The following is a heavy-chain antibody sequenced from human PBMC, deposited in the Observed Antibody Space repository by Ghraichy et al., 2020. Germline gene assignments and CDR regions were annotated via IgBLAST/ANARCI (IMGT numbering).Heavy chain of an antibody. CDR1: GGSISSHN. J-gene: IGHJ4*02. CDR3: ARHLSEDVVATSGFDH. D-gene: IGHD5-12*01. CDR2: IHYSGST. V-gene: IGHV4-59*08. Sequence: GALSLTCTVSGGSISSHNWSWIRQPPGKGLEWIGNIHYSGSTNYNPSLKSRVTISVDTSKNQFSLQLSSVTAADTAVYYCARHLSEDVVATSGFDHWGQGTLVTVSS.